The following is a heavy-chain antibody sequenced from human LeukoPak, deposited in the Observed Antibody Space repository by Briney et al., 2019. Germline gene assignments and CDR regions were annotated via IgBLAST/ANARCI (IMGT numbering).Heavy chain of an antibody. V-gene: IGHV1-2*02. D-gene: IGHD1-26*01. Sequence: GASVKVSCKASEYTFTGYCMHWVRQAPGQGLEWMGWINPNNGDTNYAQKFQGRVTVTADKSTSTAYMELSSLRSEDTAVYYCARDGPGGSYSDDAFDIWGQGTMVTVSS. J-gene: IGHJ3*02. CDR1: EYTFTGYC. CDR2: INPNNGDT. CDR3: ARDGPGGSYSDDAFDI.